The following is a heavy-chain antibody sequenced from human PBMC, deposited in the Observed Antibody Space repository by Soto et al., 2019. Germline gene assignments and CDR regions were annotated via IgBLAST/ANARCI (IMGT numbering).Heavy chain of an antibody. CDR1: GGSVSSGSYY. CDR3: ARVYYDFWSGYYTGVQFDY. V-gene: IGHV4-61*01. CDR2: IYYSGST. D-gene: IGHD3-3*01. Sequence: SETLSLTCTVSGGSVSSGSYYWSWIRQPPGKGLEWIGYIYYSGSTNYNPSLKSRVTISVDTSKNQFSLKLSSVTAADTAVYYCARVYYDFWSGYYTGVQFDYWGQGTLVTVSS. J-gene: IGHJ4*02.